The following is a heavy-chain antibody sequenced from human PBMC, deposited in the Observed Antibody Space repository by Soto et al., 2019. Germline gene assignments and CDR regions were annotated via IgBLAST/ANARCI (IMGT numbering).Heavy chain of an antibody. CDR2: IYYSGST. V-gene: IGHV4-31*03. Sequence: SETLSLTCSVSGGSISSVGHYWTWICQQPGKDLEWIGYIYYSGSTDYNPSLKSRVTISVDRSKNQFSLNLSSVTAADTAIYYCARESGGYDSSTRYGLDVWGQGTTVTVSS. J-gene: IGHJ6*02. D-gene: IGHD6-25*01. CDR3: ARESGGYDSSTRYGLDV. CDR1: GGSISSVGHY.